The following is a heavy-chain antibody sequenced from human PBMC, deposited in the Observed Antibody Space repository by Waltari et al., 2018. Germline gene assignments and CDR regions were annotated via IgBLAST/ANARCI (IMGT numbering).Heavy chain of an antibody. CDR3: ARVIRSTSLKYYYYYMDV. D-gene: IGHD2-2*01. V-gene: IGHV1-69*01. CDR1: VGTFSSYA. J-gene: IGHJ6*03. CDR2: IIPIFGTA. Sequence: QVQLVQSGAEVKKPGSSVKVSCKASVGTFSSYAISWVRQAPGQGLEWMGGIIPIFGTANYAQKFQGRVTITADESTSTAYMELSSLRSEDTAVYYCARVIRSTSLKYYYYYMDVWGKGTTVTVSS.